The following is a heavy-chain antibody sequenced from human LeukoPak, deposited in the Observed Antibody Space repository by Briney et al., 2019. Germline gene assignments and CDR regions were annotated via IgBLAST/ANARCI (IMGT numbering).Heavy chain of an antibody. D-gene: IGHD2-15*01. J-gene: IGHJ5*02. CDR2: INTNTGNP. CDR1: GYTFTSYA. V-gene: IGHV7-4-1*02. Sequence: ASVKVSCKASGYTFTSYAMNWVRQAPGQGLEWMGWINTNTGNPTYAQGFTGRFVFSLDTSVSTAYLQISSLKAEDTAVYYCARANYCSGGSCYSGRWFDPWGQGTLVTVSS. CDR3: ARANYCSGGSCYSGRWFDP.